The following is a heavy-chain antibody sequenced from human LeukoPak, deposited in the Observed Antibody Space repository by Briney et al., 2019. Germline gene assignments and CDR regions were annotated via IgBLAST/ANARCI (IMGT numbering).Heavy chain of an antibody. V-gene: IGHV3-48*01. CDR2: ISPSATTI. J-gene: IGHJ4*02. Sequence: GGSLRLSCAASAFTFSGYSMNWVRQAPGKGLEWVSYISPSATTIYYIDSVKGRATISRDNSKNTLYLQMNSLRAEDTAVFYCARETIVSSSLDYWGQGTLVTVSS. CDR1: AFTFSGYS. CDR3: ARETIVSSSLDY. D-gene: IGHD3-16*02.